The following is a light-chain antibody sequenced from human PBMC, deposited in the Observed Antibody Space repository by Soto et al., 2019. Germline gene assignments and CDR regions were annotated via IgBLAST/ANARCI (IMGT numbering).Light chain of an antibody. J-gene: IGKJ1*01. V-gene: IGKV3-20*01. CDR2: GAS. Sequence: EIVLTQSPATLSLSPGEGATLSCRASQSISSNFLAWYQQKRGQAPRLLIHGASNRATGIPDRFSGSGSGTDFTLTITRLEPEDFAVYYCQQYGGSPRTFGQGTKV. CDR1: QSISSNF. CDR3: QQYGGSPRT.